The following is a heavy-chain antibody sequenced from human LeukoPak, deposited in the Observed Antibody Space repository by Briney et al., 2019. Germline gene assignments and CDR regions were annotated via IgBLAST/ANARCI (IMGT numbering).Heavy chain of an antibody. D-gene: IGHD3-22*01. CDR3: ARDPAYYYDSSGYNPLYAFDI. CDR2: IYTSGST. CDR1: GGSISSSSYY. J-gene: IGHJ3*02. V-gene: IGHV4-61*02. Sequence: SETLSLTCTVSGGSISSSSYYWGWIRQPPGKGLEWIGRIYTSGSTNYNPSLKSRVTISVDTSKNQFSLKLSSVTAADTAVYYCARDPAYYYDSSGYNPLYAFDIWGQGTMVTVSS.